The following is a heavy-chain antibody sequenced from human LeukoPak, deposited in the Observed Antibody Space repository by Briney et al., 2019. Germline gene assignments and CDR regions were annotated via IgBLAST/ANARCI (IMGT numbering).Heavy chain of an antibody. V-gene: IGHV4-59*01. CDR2: IYYSGST. J-gene: IGHJ6*03. CDR3: ARAVYYMDV. Sequence: SETLSLTCNVFGGSISSYYWSWIRQPPGKGLEWIGYIYYSGSTNYNPSLKSRVTISVDTSKDQFSLKLSSVTAADTAVYYCARAVYYMDVWGKGTTVTVSS. CDR1: GGSISSYY.